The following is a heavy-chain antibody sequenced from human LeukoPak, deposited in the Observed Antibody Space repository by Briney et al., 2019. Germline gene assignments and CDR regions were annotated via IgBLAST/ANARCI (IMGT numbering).Heavy chain of an antibody. CDR3: ARPYYYDSRIDP. Sequence: SETLSLTCTVSGGSISSGDYYWSWLRQPPGKGLEWIAYMYYSGSTYYNPSLKSRVTMSADTSKNQLSLKLSSVTAADTAVYYCARPYYYDSRIDPWGQGILVTVSA. CDR1: GGSISSGDYY. J-gene: IGHJ5*02. CDR2: MYYSGST. V-gene: IGHV4-30-4*01. D-gene: IGHD3-22*01.